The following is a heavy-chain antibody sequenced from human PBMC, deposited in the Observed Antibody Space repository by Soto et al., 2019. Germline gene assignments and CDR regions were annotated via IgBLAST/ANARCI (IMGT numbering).Heavy chain of an antibody. CDR1: GLTLSNVW. J-gene: IGHJ4*02. Sequence: PGGSLRLSCVVSGLTLSNVWMNWVRQAPGKGLEWVGRIKSKTAGGTTDYAAPVKGRFTISRDDSENTLFLHMNSLKTEDTAVYYCSYGANQYFDYWGQGPLVTV. D-gene: IGHD4-17*01. V-gene: IGHV3-15*07. CDR2: IKSKTAGGTT. CDR3: SYGANQYFDY.